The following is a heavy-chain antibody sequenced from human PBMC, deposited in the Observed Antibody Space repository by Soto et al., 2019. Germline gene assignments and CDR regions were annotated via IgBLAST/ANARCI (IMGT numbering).Heavy chain of an antibody. V-gene: IGHV3-74*01. CDR2: INSDGSST. Sequence: PGGSLRLSCAASGFTFSSYWMHWVRQAPGKGLVWVSRINSDGSSTSYADSVKGRFTISRDNAKNTLYLQMNSLRAEDTAVYYCARVNTATRPDEHYYYGMDVWGQGTTVTVSS. D-gene: IGHD5-18*01. CDR1: GFTFSSYW. J-gene: IGHJ6*02. CDR3: ARVNTATRPDEHYYYGMDV.